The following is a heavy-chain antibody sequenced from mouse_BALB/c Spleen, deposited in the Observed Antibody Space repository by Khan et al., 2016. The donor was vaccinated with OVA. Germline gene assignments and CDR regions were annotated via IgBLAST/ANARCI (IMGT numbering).Heavy chain of an antibody. CDR3: ARDYWFTY. CDR1: GFTFSNYA. CDR2: LSSGGTT. Sequence: EVELVESGGDLVKPGGSLKLSCAASGFTFSNYAMSWVRQTPEKRLEWVASLSSGGTTYFPDSVKGRFTISRDNGRNILYLQMSSLRSEDTAMYYCARDYWFTYWGQGTLVTVSA. J-gene: IGHJ3*01. V-gene: IGHV5-6-5*01.